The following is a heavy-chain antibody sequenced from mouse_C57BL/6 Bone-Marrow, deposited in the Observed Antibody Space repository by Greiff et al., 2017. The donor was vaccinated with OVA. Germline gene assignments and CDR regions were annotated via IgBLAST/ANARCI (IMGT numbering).Heavy chain of an antibody. Sequence: QVQLQQPGAELVMPGASVQLSCKASGYTFTSYWMHWLKQRPVQGLEWIGEIDPSDSYTIYNQKFKGKSTLTVDKSSSTAYMQLSSLTSEDSAVYYCAREGAYYSNYGPPWFAYWGQGTLVTVSA. CDR2: IDPSDSYT. J-gene: IGHJ3*01. CDR1: GYTFTSYW. V-gene: IGHV1-69*01. D-gene: IGHD2-5*01. CDR3: AREGAYYSNYGPPWFAY.